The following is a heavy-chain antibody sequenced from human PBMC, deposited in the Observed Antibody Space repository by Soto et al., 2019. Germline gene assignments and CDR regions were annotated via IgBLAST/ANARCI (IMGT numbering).Heavy chain of an antibody. D-gene: IGHD3-10*01. J-gene: IGHJ4*02. CDR1: GFSLNTDGVG. Sequence: QITLKESGPALVKPTQTLTLTCTFSGFSLNTDGVGVGWIRQPPGKALEWLAVIYWDDDKRYSPSLKNRLSVAKATSENQVVLTMTNMDPVDTATYDCAHSGKWGIRGVIKPWGYWGQGTLVIVSS. V-gene: IGHV2-5*02. CDR2: IYWDDDK. CDR3: AHSGKWGIRGVIKPWGY.